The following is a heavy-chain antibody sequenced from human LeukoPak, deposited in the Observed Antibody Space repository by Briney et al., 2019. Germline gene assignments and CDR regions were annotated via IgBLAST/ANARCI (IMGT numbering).Heavy chain of an antibody. CDR3: ARDRGRYYDSRGFYWGYFDS. CDR2: ISGSGDST. Sequence: GGSLRLSCAASGFTFITYAVNWVRQAPGKGLAWVSTISGSGDSTYYADSVKGRFTISRDNSKDTLYLQMSSVRVDDTAVYYCARDRGRYYDSRGFYWGYFDSWGQGILVTVST. CDR1: GFTFITYA. J-gene: IGHJ4*02. V-gene: IGHV3-23*01. D-gene: IGHD3-22*01.